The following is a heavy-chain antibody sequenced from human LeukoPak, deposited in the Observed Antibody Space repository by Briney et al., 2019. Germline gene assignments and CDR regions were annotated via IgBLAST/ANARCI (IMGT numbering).Heavy chain of an antibody. V-gene: IGHV4-34*01. CDR3: ARHFLSSSRSNFDY. D-gene: IGHD6-13*01. Sequence: SETLSLTCAVYGGSFSGYYWSWIRQPPGKGLEWIGEINHSGSTNYNPSLKSRVTISVDTSKNQFSLKLSSVTAADTAVYYCARHFLSSSRSNFDYWGQGTLVTVSS. CDR2: INHSGST. CDR1: GGSFSGYY. J-gene: IGHJ4*02.